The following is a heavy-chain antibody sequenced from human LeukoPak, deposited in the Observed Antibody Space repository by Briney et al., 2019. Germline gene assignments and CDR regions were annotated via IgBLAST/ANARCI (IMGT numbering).Heavy chain of an antibody. CDR3: ARDGSNWSNDYYHGVDV. D-gene: IGHD4-11*01. J-gene: IGHJ6*02. CDR1: GGSVSSGSYY. Sequence: SETLSLTCTVSGGSVSSGSYYWSWIRQPPGKGLEWLGYVYYSGSATYNPSLKSRVTISVDTSENQFSLRLSSVTAADTAVYYCARDGSNWSNDYYHGVDVWGQGTTVTVSS. V-gene: IGHV4-61*01. CDR2: VYYSGSA.